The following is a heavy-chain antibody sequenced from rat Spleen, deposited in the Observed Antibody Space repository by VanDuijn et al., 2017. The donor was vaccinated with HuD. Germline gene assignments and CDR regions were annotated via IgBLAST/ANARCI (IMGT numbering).Heavy chain of an antibody. CDR1: GYSITSSY. Sequence: EVQLQESGPGLVKPSQSLSLTCSVTGYSITSSYRWNWIRKFPGNKMEWIGHISYSGGTSYNPSLKSRISITRDTSKNQFFLQVNSVATEDTATYYCARSLSYAHFYWYFDFWGPGTMVTVSS. CDR3: ARSLSYAHFYWYFDF. CDR2: ISYSGGT. D-gene: IGHD1-12*01. V-gene: IGHV3-1*01. J-gene: IGHJ1*01.